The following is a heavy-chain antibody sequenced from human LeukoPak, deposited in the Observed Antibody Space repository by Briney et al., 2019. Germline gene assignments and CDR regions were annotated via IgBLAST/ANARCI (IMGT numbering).Heavy chain of an antibody. V-gene: IGHV3-48*03. D-gene: IGHD4-17*01. CDR1: GYTFSSYE. CDR3: ARGPYGYGDSPPGFDY. J-gene: IGHJ4*02. Sequence: GGSLRLSCAASGYTFSSYEMNWVRQAPGKGLEWVSYISSSGSTIYYADSVKGRFTISRDNAKNSLYLQMNSLRAEDTAVYYCARGPYGYGDSPPGFDYWGQGTLVTVSS. CDR2: ISSSGSTI.